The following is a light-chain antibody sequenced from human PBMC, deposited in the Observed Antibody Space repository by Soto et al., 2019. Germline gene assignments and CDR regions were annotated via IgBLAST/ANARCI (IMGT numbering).Light chain of an antibody. V-gene: IGKV3-11*01. J-gene: IGKJ4*01. CDR2: DAS. Sequence: EIVLTQSPATLSLSPGERATLSCRASQSVSWYLAWYQQKPGQAPRLLIYDASNRATGIPARFSGSGSGTDFTLTITSVEHEDFAVYYCHQRSNWPSTFGGGTKVEIK. CDR1: QSVSWY. CDR3: HQRSNWPST.